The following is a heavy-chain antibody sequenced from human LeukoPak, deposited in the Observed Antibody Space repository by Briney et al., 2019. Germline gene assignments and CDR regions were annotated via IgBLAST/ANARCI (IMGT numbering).Heavy chain of an antibody. CDR1: GGSISSYY. J-gene: IGHJ4*02. V-gene: IGHV4-4*09. CDR2: IYTSGST. Sequence: SETLSLTCTVSGGSISSYYWSWIRQPPGKGLEWIGYIYTSGSTNYNPSLKSRVTISVDTSKNQFSLKLSSMTAADTAVYYCARQQVVPAAIRYFDYWGQGTLVTVSS. D-gene: IGHD2-2*02. CDR3: ARQQVVPAAIRYFDY.